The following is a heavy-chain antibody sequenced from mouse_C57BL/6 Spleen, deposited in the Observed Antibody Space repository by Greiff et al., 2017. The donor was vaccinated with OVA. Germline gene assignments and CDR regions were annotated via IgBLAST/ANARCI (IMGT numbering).Heavy chain of an antibody. CDR1: GFNIKDDY. CDR3: TTSSYYSNYLFAY. D-gene: IGHD2-5*01. CDR2: IDPENGDT. Sequence: EVQLQESGAELVRPGASVKLSCTASGFNIKDDYMHWVKQRPEQGLEWIGWIDPENGDTEYASKFQGKATITADTSSNTAYLQISSLTSEDTAVYYCTTSSYYSNYLFAYWGQGTLVTVSA. V-gene: IGHV14-4*01. J-gene: IGHJ3*01.